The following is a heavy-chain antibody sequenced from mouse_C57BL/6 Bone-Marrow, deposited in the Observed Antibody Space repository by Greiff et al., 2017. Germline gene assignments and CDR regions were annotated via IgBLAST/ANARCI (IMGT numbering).Heavy chain of an antibody. CDR3: ARSGYYGSSCSWVAY. CDR2: IDPSDSYT. J-gene: IGHJ3*01. V-gene: IGHV1-50*01. D-gene: IGHD1-1*01. Sequence: QVQLQQSGAELVKPGASVKLSCKASGYTFTSYWMQWVKQRPGQGLEWIGEIDPSDSYTNYNQKFKGKATLTVDTSSSTAYLQLSSLTSEDSAVYYCARSGYYGSSCSWVAYWGQGTLVTVSA. CDR1: GYTFTSYW.